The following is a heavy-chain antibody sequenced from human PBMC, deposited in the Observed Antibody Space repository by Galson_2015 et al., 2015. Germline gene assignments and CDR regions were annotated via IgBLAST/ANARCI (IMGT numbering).Heavy chain of an antibody. V-gene: IGHV4-61*02. Sequence: TLSLTCTVSGGSISSDTPYWSWIRQFAGKGLEWIGRVDTSGSPNYHPSLESRVTISIDTSKNQFSLKLISVTAADTAVYYCARGSCSGGRCLIFDYWGQGTLVTVSS. CDR1: GGSISSDTPY. D-gene: IGHD2-15*01. J-gene: IGHJ4*02. CDR3: ARGSCSGGRCLIFDY. CDR2: VDTSGSP.